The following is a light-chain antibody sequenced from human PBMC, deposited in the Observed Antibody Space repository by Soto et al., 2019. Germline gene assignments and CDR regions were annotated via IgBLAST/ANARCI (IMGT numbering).Light chain of an antibody. CDR3: QQSYNTPFT. CDR2: AAS. V-gene: IGKV1-39*01. Sequence: DIQMTQSPSSLSASVGDRVTITCRASQSISSYLNWYQQKPGKAPKLLIYAASSLQSGVPSRFSGSGSGTAVTLSISSLQPEDFATYYYQQSYNTPFTFGPGTKVDIK. CDR1: QSISSY. J-gene: IGKJ3*01.